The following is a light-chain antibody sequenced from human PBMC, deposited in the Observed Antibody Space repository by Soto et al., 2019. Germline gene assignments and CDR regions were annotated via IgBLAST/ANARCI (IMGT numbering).Light chain of an antibody. CDR3: QQSYSTPLT. CDR2: AAS. V-gene: IGKV1-39*01. J-gene: IGKJ4*01. CDR1: QSISNY. Sequence: DIQMTQSPSSLSASVGDRVTITCRAGQSISNYLNWYQQKPGKGPKLLIHAASTLQSGVPSRFSGSGSGTDFTLTINSLQPEDFATYYCQQSYSTPLTFGGGTKVEIK.